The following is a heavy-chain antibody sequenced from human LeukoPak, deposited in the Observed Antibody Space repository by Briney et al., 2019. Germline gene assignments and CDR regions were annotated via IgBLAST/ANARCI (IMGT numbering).Heavy chain of an antibody. CDR3: ARHGGSYPVYFDY. CDR1: GGSISSYY. V-gene: IGHV4-4*09. J-gene: IGHJ4*02. D-gene: IGHD1-26*01. Sequence: SETLSLTCTVSGGSISSYYWSWIRQPPGKGLEWIEYIYTSGSTNYNPSLKSRVTISVDTSKNQFSLKLSSVTAADTAVYYCARHGGSYPVYFDYWGQGTLVTVSS. CDR2: IYTSGST.